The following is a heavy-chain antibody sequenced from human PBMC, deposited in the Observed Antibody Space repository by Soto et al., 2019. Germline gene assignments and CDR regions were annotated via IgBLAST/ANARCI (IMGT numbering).Heavy chain of an antibody. CDR1: GGSISSSSYY. CDR3: ARRQSMVREDAFDI. CDR2: IYYSGST. D-gene: IGHD3-10*01. J-gene: IGHJ3*02. Sequence: KTSETLSLTCTVSGGSISSSSYYWGWIRQPPGKGLEWIGSIYYSGSTYYNPSLKSRVTISVDTSKNQFSLKLSSVTAADTAVYYCARRQSMVREDAFDIWGQGTMVTVSS. V-gene: IGHV4-39*01.